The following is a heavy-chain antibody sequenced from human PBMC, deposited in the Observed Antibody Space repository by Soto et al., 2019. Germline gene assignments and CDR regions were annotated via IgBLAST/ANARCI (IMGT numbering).Heavy chain of an antibody. Sequence: QVQLLQSGAEVKKPGASVKVSCKTSGHTFTSYAISWVRQAPGQGLEWLGWISAYNGTTNYAQKLHGRVTMTTDTSTGTAYMDLRSLRSDDTALYYCARVEAGPSPIAARRYYFDYWGQGTLVTVSS. CDR3: ARVEAGPSPIAARRYYFDY. CDR1: GHTFTSYA. CDR2: ISAYNGTT. D-gene: IGHD6-6*01. J-gene: IGHJ4*02. V-gene: IGHV1-18*04.